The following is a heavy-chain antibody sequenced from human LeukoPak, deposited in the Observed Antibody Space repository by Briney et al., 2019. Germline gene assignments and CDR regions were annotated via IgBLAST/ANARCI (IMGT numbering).Heavy chain of an antibody. J-gene: IGHJ4*02. CDR1: GGSISSSTYY. CDR3: AKGYSSSYYYFHY. D-gene: IGHD6-13*01. CDR2: IYNSGST. V-gene: IGHV4-39*02. Sequence: SDTLSLTCTVSGGSISSSTYYWLWIRQPPGKGLEWIGSIYNSGSTHYNRSLRGRVTISLDMSKNHFSLSLSSVTAADSAVYYCAKGYSSSYYYFHYWGQGTLVTVSS.